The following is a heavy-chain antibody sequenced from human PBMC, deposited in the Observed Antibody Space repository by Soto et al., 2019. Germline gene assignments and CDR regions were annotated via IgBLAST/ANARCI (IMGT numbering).Heavy chain of an antibody. CDR2: INQDGSKK. Sequence: EVQLVESGGGLVQPGGSLRLSCAASGFTFRSYWMSWVRQTPGKGLEWVANINQDGSKKNYVDSVKGRFTISRDNAENSLGLEMNGRRAGGGAVYYCGGGGGLMWPAGDYWGQGTLVTVSS. V-gene: IGHV3-7*04. D-gene: IGHD3-16*01. J-gene: IGHJ4*02. CDR1: GFTFRSYW. CDR3: GGGGGLMWPAGDY.